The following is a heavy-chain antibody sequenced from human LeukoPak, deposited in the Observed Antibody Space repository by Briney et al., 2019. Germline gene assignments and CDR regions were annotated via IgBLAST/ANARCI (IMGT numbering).Heavy chain of an antibody. CDR3: ARQGYSYGSPFDY. Sequence: SETLSLTCAVYGGSLNGHYWSWIRQPPGKGLEWIGYIYYSGSTNYNPSLKSRVTISVDTSKNQFSLKLSSVTAADTAVYYCARQGYSYGSPFDYWGQGTLVTVSS. CDR2: IYYSGST. CDR1: GGSLNGHY. J-gene: IGHJ4*02. V-gene: IGHV4-59*08. D-gene: IGHD5-18*01.